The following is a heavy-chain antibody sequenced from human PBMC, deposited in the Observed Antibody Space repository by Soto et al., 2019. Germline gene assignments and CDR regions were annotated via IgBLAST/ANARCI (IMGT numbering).Heavy chain of an antibody. CDR1: GYTFTSCG. CDR2: ISAYNGNT. D-gene: IGHD4-17*01. V-gene: IGHV1-18*01. Sequence: ASVKASCKASGYTFTSCGISWVRQAPGQGLEWMGWISAYNGNTNYAQKLQGRVTMTTDTSTSTAYMELRSLRSDDTAVYYCARDDDYGGKVDYWGQGTLVTVSS. J-gene: IGHJ4*02. CDR3: ARDDDYGGKVDY.